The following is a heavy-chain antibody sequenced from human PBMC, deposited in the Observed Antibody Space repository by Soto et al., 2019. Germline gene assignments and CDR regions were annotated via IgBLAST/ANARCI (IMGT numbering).Heavy chain of an antibody. J-gene: IGHJ6*02. Sequence: PPVTLCLTFAVSCDCICSSNWWSSVRQPPGKGLEWIGEIYHSGSTNYNPSLKSRVTISVDKSKNQFSLKLSSVTAADTAVYYCARICGIFGAVKGNYFGMDACCQGPSVT. V-gene: IGHV4-4*03. CDR2: IYHSGST. CDR3: ARICGIFGAVKGNYFGMDA. CDR1: CDCICSSNW. D-gene: IGHD3-3*02.